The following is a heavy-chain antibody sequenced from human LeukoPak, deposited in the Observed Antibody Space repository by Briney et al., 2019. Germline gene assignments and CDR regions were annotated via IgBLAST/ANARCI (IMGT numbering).Heavy chain of an antibody. Sequence: GGSLRLSCAAPGFTFSSFWMSWVRQAPGKGLEWVATIKQDGSEKYYVDSVKGRFTISRDNAKNSLYLQMNSLRAEDTAVYYCARPVQEWPLDYWVEGTLVTVSS. J-gene: IGHJ4*02. CDR1: GFTFSSFW. CDR3: ARPVQEWPLDY. CDR2: IKQDGSEK. V-gene: IGHV3-7*01. D-gene: IGHD1-1*01.